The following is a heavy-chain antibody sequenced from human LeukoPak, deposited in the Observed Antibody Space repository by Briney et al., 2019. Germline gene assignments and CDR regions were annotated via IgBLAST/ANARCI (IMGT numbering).Heavy chain of an antibody. V-gene: IGHV4-39*01. Sequence: SETLSLTCTVSGGSISSSSYYWGWIRQPPGKGREWIGSIYYSGSTYYNPSLKSRVTISVDTSKNQFSLKLSSVTAADTAVYYCARRYDILTGGLDYWGQGTLVTVSS. CDR3: ARRYDILTGGLDY. CDR2: IYYSGST. J-gene: IGHJ4*02. CDR1: GGSISSSSYY. D-gene: IGHD3-9*01.